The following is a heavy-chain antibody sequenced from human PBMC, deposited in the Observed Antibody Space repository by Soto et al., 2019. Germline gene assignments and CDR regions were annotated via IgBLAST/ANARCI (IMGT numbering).Heavy chain of an antibody. J-gene: IGHJ6*02. CDR3: ARAFCGGDCFDNIVYYLYCMDL. V-gene: IGHV1-46*01. CDR2: INPSGGST. CDR1: GYTFTNFY. D-gene: IGHD2-21*02. Sequence: GSVKVSCKSSGYTFTNFYIHWVRQAPGQGLEWMGIINPSGGSTSYAQKFQDRVIMTSDTSSSTVYMELSSLTSKDTAMYFCARAFCGGDCFDNIVYYLYCMDLWGQGTTVTVSS.